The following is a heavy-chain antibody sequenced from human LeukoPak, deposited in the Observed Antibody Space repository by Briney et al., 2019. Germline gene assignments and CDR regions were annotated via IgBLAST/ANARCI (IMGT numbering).Heavy chain of an antibody. V-gene: IGHV1-46*01. D-gene: IGHD1-26*01. CDR1: GSAFTSYS. CDR3: ARGQRGKFHVKRGLYYVYWFDS. Sequence: ASVKVSCKAAGSAFTSYSMSLNWDAPGQGLEWMGIINPSGGSTSYAQKFQGRVTMTRDTSTSTVYMELSSLRSEATNEYSCARGQRGKFHVKRGLYYVYWFDSWGQGTLVTVSS. J-gene: IGHJ5*01. CDR2: INPSGGST.